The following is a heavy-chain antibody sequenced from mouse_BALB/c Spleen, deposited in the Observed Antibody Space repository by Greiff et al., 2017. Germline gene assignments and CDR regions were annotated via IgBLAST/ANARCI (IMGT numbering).Heavy chain of an antibody. J-gene: IGHJ2*01. CDR2: IDPANGNT. D-gene: IGHD3-3*01. CDR1: GFNIKDTY. V-gene: IGHV14-3*02. Sequence: EVQLQQSGAELVKPGASVKLSCTASGFNIKDTYMHWVKQRPEQGLEWIGRIDPANGNTKYDPKFQGKATITADTSSNTAYLQLSSLTSKDTAVYYCARRDFFDYWGQGTTLTVSS. CDR3: ARRDFFDY.